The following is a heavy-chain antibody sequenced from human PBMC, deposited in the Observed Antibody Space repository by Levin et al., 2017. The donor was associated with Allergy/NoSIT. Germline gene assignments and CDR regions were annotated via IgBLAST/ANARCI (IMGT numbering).Heavy chain of an antibody. CDR3: ARGSNRYGSGSYLEDY. V-gene: IGHV3-21*01. J-gene: IGHJ4*02. CDR2: ISSSSSYI. CDR1: GFTFSSYS. D-gene: IGHD3-10*01. Sequence: PGGSLRLSCAASGFTFSSYSMNWVRQAPGKGLEWVSSISSSSSYIYYADSVKGRFTISRDNAKNSLYLQMNSLRAEDTAVYYCARGSNRYGSGSYLEDYWGQGTLVTVSS.